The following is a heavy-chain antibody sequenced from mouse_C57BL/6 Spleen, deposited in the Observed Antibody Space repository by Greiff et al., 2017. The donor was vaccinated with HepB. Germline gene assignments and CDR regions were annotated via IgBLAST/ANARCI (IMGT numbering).Heavy chain of an antibody. Sequence: EVKLQESGAELVRPGASVKLSCTASGFNIKDDYMHWVKQRPEQGLEWIGWIDPENGDTEYASKFQGKATITADTSSNTAYLQLSSLTSEDTAVYYCTTDYSNHLYYFDYWGQGTTLTVSS. V-gene: IGHV14-4*01. CDR2: IDPENGDT. CDR1: GFNIKDDY. J-gene: IGHJ2*01. D-gene: IGHD2-5*01. CDR3: TTDYSNHLYYFDY.